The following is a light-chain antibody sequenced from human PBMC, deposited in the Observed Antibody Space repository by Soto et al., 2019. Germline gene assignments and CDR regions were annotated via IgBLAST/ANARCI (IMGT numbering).Light chain of an antibody. CDR3: QQPNNYVLT. V-gene: IGKV1-9*01. Sequence: DIQLTQSPSSLSASVGDTVTITCRASQGISTYLAWYQQKPGKAPKLLIYAASTLQSGVPSRFSGSGSGTKYPLTISSLQPEDFASYYCQQPNNYVLTFGQGTRLDIK. CDR1: QGISTY. CDR2: AAS. J-gene: IGKJ5*01.